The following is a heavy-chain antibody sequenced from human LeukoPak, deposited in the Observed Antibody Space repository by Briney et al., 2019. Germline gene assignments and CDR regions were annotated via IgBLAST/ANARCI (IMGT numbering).Heavy chain of an antibody. D-gene: IGHD6-19*01. CDR2: IIPIFGTA. Sequence: ASVKVSCKASGGTFSSYAISWVRQAPGQGLEWMGGIIPIFGTANYAQKFQGRVTITADESTSTACMELSSLRSEDTAVYYCARDPSIAVAGYFDYWGQGTLVTVSS. CDR3: ARDPSIAVAGYFDY. CDR1: GGTFSSYA. V-gene: IGHV1-69*13. J-gene: IGHJ4*02.